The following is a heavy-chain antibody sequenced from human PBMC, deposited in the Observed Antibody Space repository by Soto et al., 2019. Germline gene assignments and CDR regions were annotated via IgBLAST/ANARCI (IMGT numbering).Heavy chain of an antibody. CDR3: ARGRRIYSGSRGVDY. J-gene: IGHJ4*02. V-gene: IGHV4-31*03. Sequence: QVQLQESGPGLVKPSQTLSLTCTVSGGSISSGGYYWSWIRQHPGKGLEWIGYIYYSGSTYYNPSLKSRVTISVDTSKNQCSLKLSSVTAADTAVYYCARGRRIYSGSRGVDYWGRGTLVTVSS. D-gene: IGHD1-26*01. CDR2: IYYSGST. CDR1: GGSISSGGYY.